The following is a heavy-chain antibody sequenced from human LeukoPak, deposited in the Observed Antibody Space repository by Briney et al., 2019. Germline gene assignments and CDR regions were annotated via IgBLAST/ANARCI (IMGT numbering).Heavy chain of an antibody. D-gene: IGHD2-2*01. CDR2: FDPEDGET. V-gene: IGHV1-24*01. Sequence: ASVKVSCKVSGYTLTELSMHWVRQAPGKGLEWMGGFDPEDGETIYAQKFQGRATMTEDTSTDTAYMELSSLRSEDTAVYYCATDVAVPAGAFDIWGQGTMFTVSS. CDR1: GYTLTELS. J-gene: IGHJ3*02. CDR3: ATDVAVPAGAFDI.